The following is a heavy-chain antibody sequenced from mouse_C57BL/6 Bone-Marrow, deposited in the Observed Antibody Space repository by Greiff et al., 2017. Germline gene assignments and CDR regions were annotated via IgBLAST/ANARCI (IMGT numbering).Heavy chain of an antibody. V-gene: IGHV6-6*01. Sequence: EVKLQESGGGLVQPGGSMKLSCAASGFTFSDAWMDWVRQSPEKGLEWVAEIRNKANNHATYYAESVKGRFTISRDDSKSSVYLQMNSLRAEDTGIYYCTRRPITTVVAHFDVWGTGTTVTGSS. CDR3: TRRPITTVVAHFDV. CDR2: IRNKANNHAT. J-gene: IGHJ1*03. CDR1: GFTFSDAW. D-gene: IGHD1-1*01.